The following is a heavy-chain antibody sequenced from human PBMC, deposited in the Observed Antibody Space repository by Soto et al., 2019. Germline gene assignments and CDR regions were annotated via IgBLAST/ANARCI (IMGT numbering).Heavy chain of an antibody. Sequence: PSETLSLTCTVSGGSISSSSYYWGWIRQPPGKGLEWIGSIYYSGSTYYNPSLKSRVTISVDTSKNQFSLKLSSVTAADTAVYYCARGLKAVAGHAPDYYDSSGYVFDYWGQGTLVTVSS. J-gene: IGHJ4*02. CDR1: GGSISSSSYY. CDR3: ARGLKAVAGHAPDYYDSSGYVFDY. D-gene: IGHD3-22*01. CDR2: IYYSGST. V-gene: IGHV4-39*07.